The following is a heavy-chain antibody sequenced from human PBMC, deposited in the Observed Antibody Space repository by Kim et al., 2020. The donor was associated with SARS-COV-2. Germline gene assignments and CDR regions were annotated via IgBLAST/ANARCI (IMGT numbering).Heavy chain of an antibody. D-gene: IGHD3-10*01. CDR3: TRAPGRDYYGSGTHENFYYYGMDV. Sequence: GGSLRLSCAASGFMFDDYAMHWVRQGPGKGLEWVAGISWNSGSIGYADSVKGRFTISRDNVKNSLHLQMNSLRPEDTALYYCTRAPGRDYYGSGTHENFYYYGMDVWGQGTTVTVSS. V-gene: IGHV3-9*01. CDR1: GFMFDDYA. J-gene: IGHJ6*02. CDR2: ISWNSGSI.